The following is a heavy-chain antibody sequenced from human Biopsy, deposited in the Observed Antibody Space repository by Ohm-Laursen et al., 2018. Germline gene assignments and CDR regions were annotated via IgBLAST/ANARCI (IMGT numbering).Heavy chain of an antibody. V-gene: IGHV4-59*11. CDR3: ARGSNDFGGLYFHR. CDR1: GGSFTGHY. J-gene: IGHJ4*02. CDR2: ISYTGYT. D-gene: IGHD4-23*01. Sequence: GTLSLTCIVSGGSFTGHYWSWIRQPPGKGLEWIGHISYTGYTSYNASLKSRVTISVDTSRNHFSLRLSSLTAADTAVYYCARGSNDFGGLYFHRWGQGTLLTVSS.